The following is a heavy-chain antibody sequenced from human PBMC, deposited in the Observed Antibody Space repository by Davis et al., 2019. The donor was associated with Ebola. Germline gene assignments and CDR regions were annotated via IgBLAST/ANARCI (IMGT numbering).Heavy chain of an antibody. D-gene: IGHD6-6*01. V-gene: IGHV3-48*01. CDR1: GFPFRCYS. CDR3: ARNSAPPDY. J-gene: IGHJ4*02. Sequence: GESLKIPCAASGFPFRCYSMSWVRQAPGKGLEWISCINHSGDSIFYADFVKGRFTMSRDKAKNFLYLQLSSLRADDTAMYYCARNSAPPDYWGQGALVTVSS. CDR2: INHSGDSI.